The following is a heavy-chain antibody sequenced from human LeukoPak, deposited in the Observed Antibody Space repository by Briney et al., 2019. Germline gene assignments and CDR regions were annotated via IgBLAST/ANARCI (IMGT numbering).Heavy chain of an antibody. Sequence: SQTLSLTCGISGDRISSNTATWNWIRQSPSRGLEWLGRTYYRSKWSNDYAVSVKSRIRINADTSKNQISLQLNSVSPEDTAVYYCVRRSMADGLVYFFDYWGQGTLVTVSP. J-gene: IGHJ4*02. CDR2: TYYRSKWSN. V-gene: IGHV6-1*01. CDR3: VRRSMADGLVYFFDY. D-gene: IGHD2/OR15-2a*01. CDR1: GDRISSNTAT.